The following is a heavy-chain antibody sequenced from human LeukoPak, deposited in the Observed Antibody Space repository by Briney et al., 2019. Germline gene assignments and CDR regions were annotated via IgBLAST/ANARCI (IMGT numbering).Heavy chain of an antibody. V-gene: IGHV3-30-3*01. CDR1: GFTFKTYA. J-gene: IGHJ4*02. Sequence: GGSLRLSCAASGFTFKTYAMHWVRQAPGKGLEWVAVISYDGNNKYYADSVKGRLTISRDNSMNTLYLQMNSLRAEDTAVYYCARGGSLLHQTDYWGQGTLVTVSS. CDR3: ARGGSLLHQTDY. D-gene: IGHD6-25*01. CDR2: ISYDGNNK.